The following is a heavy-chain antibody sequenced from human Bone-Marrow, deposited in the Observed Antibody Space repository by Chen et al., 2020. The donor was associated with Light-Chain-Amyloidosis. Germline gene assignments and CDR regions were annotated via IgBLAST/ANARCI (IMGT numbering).Heavy chain of an antibody. CDR2: IKQDTSEK. D-gene: IGHD3-16*01. CDR1: GFTFSVYW. V-gene: IGHV3-7*03. CDR3: ARHIVWGAPDY. Sequence: EVQLVESGGGLVQPGGSLRLSCAASGFTFSVYWMSWVRRAPGKGLEWVANIKQDTSEKYYVDSVKGRFTISRDNAKDSLYLQMSSLRAEDTAMYYCARHIVWGAPDYWGQGTLVTVSS. J-gene: IGHJ4*02.